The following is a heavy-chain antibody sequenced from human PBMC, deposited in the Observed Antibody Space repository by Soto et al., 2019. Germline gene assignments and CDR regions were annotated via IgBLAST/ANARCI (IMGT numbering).Heavy chain of an antibody. CDR3: ARSPGSVAGFYYYGMDV. CDR2: IDPSDSYT. D-gene: IGHD6-19*01. Sequence: GESLKISCKGSGYSFTSYWISWVRQMPGKGLEWMGRIDPSDSYTNYSPSFQGHVTISADKSISTAYLQWSSLKASDTAMYYCARSPGSVAGFYYYGMDVWGQGTKVTVS. CDR1: GYSFTSYW. V-gene: IGHV5-10-1*01. J-gene: IGHJ6*02.